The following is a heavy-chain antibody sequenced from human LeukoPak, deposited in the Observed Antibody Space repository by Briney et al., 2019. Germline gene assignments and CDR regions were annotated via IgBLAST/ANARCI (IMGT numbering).Heavy chain of an antibody. CDR3: VRGGAARLHFQN. CDR1: GGSFSGYY. J-gene: IGHJ1*01. D-gene: IGHD6-6*01. CDR2: INHSGST. Sequence: SETLSLTCAVYGGSFSGYYWSWIRQPPGKGLEWIGEINHSGSTNYNPSLKSRVTISVDTSKNQFSLNLNSVTAADTAVYYCVRGGAARLHFQNWGQGTLVTVSS. V-gene: IGHV4-34*01.